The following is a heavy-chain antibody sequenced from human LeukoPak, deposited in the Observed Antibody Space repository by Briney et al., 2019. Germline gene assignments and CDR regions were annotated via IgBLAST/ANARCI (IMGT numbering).Heavy chain of an antibody. D-gene: IGHD5-12*01. Sequence: GXEXXGYIYYSGSTNYSPSLKSRVTISVDTSRNQFSLKLRSVTAADTAVYHCARLRPYSGTHGVDYWGQGTLVTVSS. CDR3: ARLRPYSGTHGVDY. V-gene: IGHV4-59*08. CDR2: IYYSGST. J-gene: IGHJ4*02.